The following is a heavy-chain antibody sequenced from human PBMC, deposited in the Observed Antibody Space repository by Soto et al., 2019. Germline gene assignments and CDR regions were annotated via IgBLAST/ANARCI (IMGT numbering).Heavy chain of an antibody. CDR2: INPNSGGT. Sequence: ASVKVSCKASGYTFTGYYMHWVRQAPGQGLEWMGWINPNSGGTNYAQKFQGWVTMTRDTSISTAYMELSRLRSDDTAVYYCARDRMVGSSAAYYYYGMDGWGQGTTVTVAS. CDR3: ARDRMVGSSAAYYYYGMDG. CDR1: GYTFTGYY. D-gene: IGHD6-6*01. V-gene: IGHV1-2*04. J-gene: IGHJ6*02.